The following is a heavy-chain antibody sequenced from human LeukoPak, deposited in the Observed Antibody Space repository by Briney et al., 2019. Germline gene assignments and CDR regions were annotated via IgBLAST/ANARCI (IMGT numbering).Heavy chain of an antibody. CDR1: GGSISSGGYY. V-gene: IGHV4-31*03. CDR3: ARAGYCSGDCYLNWFDP. Sequence: SETLSLTCTVSGGSISSGGYYWSWIRQHPGKGLEWIGYIYYSGSTYYNPSLKSRVTISVDTSKNQFSLKLSSVTAADTAVYYRARAGYCSGDCYLNWFDPWGQGTLVTVSS. CDR2: IYYSGST. J-gene: IGHJ5*02. D-gene: IGHD2-21*02.